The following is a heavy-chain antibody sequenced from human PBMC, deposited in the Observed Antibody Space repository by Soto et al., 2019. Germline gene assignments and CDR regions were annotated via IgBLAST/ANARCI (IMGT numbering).Heavy chain of an antibody. J-gene: IGHJ4*02. D-gene: IGHD2-8*01. Sequence: PGESLKISCKGSGYSFTSYWIGWVRQMPGKGLEWMGIIYPGDSDTTYSPSFQGQVTMSADKSISTAYVQWSSLKASDTAMYYCARQLSNRRSDYWGQGTLVTVSS. CDR2: IYPGDSDT. CDR3: ARQLSNRRSDY. CDR1: GYSFTSYW. V-gene: IGHV5-51*01.